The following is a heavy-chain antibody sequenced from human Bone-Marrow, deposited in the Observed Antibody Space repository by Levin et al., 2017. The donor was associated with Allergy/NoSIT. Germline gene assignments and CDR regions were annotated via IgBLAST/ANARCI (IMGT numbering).Heavy chain of an antibody. D-gene: IGHD3/OR15-3a*01. J-gene: IGHJ4*02. Sequence: RASVKVSCKASGGIFSTYVISWVRQAPGQGLEWVGGIVPIFGTTHNAQKLQGRITITADKSTSTAYMELRGLGSEDTAVYYCAGSSSGTGHFDSWGQGTLVTVSS. CDR3: AGSSSGTGHFDS. CDR2: IVPIFGTT. V-gene: IGHV1-69*06. CDR1: GGIFSTYV.